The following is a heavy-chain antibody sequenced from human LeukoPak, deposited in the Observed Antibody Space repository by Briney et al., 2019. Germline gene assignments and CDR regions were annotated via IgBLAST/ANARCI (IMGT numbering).Heavy chain of an antibody. J-gene: IGHJ3*02. CDR1: GGSFSGYY. CDR3: ARGRCSSTSCYARARHDAFDI. CDR2: INHSGST. Sequence: SETLSLTCAVYGGSFSGYYWSWIRQPPGKGLEWIGEINHSGSTNYNPSLKSRVTISVDTSKNQFSPKLSSVTAADTAVYYCARGRCSSTSCYARARHDAFDIWGQGTMVTVSS. D-gene: IGHD2-2*01. V-gene: IGHV4-34*01.